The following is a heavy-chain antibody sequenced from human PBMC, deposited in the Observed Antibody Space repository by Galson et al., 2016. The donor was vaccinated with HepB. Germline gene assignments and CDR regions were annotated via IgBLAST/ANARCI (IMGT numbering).Heavy chain of an antibody. Sequence: SLRLSCAASGFTFSNYGMHWVRQAPGKGLEWVAAIWYDGNNKYYADSVKGRFTIARDNSKNTLYLQMDSLRADDKAVYYCARDGLSNSSSWNLGHFDPWGQGTLVTVSS. J-gene: IGHJ5*02. V-gene: IGHV3-33*08. CDR2: IWYDGNNK. CDR1: GFTFSNYG. CDR3: ARDGLSNSSSWNLGHFDP. D-gene: IGHD6-13*01.